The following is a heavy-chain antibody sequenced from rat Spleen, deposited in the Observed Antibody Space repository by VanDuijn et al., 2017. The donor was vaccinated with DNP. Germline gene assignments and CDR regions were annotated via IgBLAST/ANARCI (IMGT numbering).Heavy chain of an antibody. D-gene: IGHD1-2*01. CDR2: ISYDGGST. CDR3: ARYSLIKRMWDY. CDR1: GFSLTSYG. V-gene: IGHV5-22*01. J-gene: IGHJ2*01. Sequence: VQMKETGPGLVQTTQTLSVTCTVSGFSLTSYGVHWVRQAPTKGLEWVAYISYDGGSTDYGDSVKGRFTISRDNAKSTLYLQMNSLRSEDMATYYCARYSLIKRMWDYWGQGVTVTVSS.